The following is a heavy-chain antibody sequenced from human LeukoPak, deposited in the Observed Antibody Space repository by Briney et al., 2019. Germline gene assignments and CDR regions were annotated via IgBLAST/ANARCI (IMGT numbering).Heavy chain of an antibody. CDR3: ARLRPSDY. CDR1: GGSISGYY. CDR2: INWNGGRT. J-gene: IGHJ4*02. V-gene: IGHV3-20*04. Sequence: ETLSLTCTVSGGSISGYYWSWVRQAPGKGLEWISGINWNGGRTGYADSVKGRFAISRDNAKNSLYLQMDSLRAEDTAFYYCARLRPSDYWGQGTLVTVSS.